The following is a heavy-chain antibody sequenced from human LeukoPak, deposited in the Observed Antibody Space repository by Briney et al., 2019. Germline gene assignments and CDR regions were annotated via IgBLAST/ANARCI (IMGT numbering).Heavy chain of an antibody. CDR3: AREGYCSSTNCPRAFDI. V-gene: IGHV3-30*01. D-gene: IGHD2-2*01. CDR1: GFTFSKYA. CDR2: ISYDGINK. Sequence: GGSLRLSCAASGFTFSKYAMHWVRQAPGKVLDWVAVISYDGINKYYADSVKGRFTISRDSAKNTLSLQMNSLRAEDTAVYYCAREGYCSSTNCPRAFDIWGQGTMVTVSS. J-gene: IGHJ3*02.